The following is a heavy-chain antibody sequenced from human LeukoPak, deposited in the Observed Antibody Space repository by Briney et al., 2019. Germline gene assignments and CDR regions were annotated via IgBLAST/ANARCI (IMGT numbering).Heavy chain of an antibody. CDR2: ISNSGGST. CDR3: ATVDCSGPGCYSVDY. V-gene: IGHV3-23*01. Sequence: GGSLGLSCAASGLTFSSYAMSWARQAPGKGLEWVSSISNSGGSTFYADSVKGRLTIPRDNSKNTLYLQLNSLRAEDTAVYYCATVDCSGPGCYSVDYWGQGTLVTVSS. J-gene: IGHJ4*02. D-gene: IGHD2-15*01. CDR1: GLTFSSYA.